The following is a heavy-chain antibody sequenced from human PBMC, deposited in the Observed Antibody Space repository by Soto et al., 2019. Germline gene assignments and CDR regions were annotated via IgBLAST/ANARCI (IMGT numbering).Heavy chain of an antibody. CDR3: ASGKGNY. CDR1: GFTFSTYT. Sequence: EVQLVESGGGLVKPGGSLRLSCAASGFTFSTYTMNWVRKAPGEGLEWVSSIGSSSSTIYYADSVKGRFTISRDNAKSSLYLQMNSLRAEDMAVYYCASGKGNYWGQGTLVTVSS. CDR2: IGSSSSTI. J-gene: IGHJ4*02. V-gene: IGHV3-21*01.